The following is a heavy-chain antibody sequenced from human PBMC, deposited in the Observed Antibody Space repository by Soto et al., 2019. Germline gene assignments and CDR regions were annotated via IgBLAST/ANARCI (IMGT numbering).Heavy chain of an antibody. J-gene: IGHJ4*02. V-gene: IGHV2-70*01. CDR1: GFSLSTNGMC. CDR3: ARTPLTTGWSVDY. CDR2: VDWDDDK. D-gene: IGHD6-19*01. Sequence: SGPTLVNPTQTLTLTCTFSGFSLSTNGMCVSWIRQPPGKALEWLALVDWDDDKFYSISLRTRLTISRDTSKNQVVLTMTDMDPVDTATYYCARTPLTTGWSVDYWGQGTLVTVSS.